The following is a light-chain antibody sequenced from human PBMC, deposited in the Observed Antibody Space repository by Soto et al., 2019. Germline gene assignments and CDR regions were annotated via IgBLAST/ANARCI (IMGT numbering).Light chain of an antibody. CDR1: QSVSSSY. CDR2: GAS. V-gene: IGKV3-20*01. Sequence: EIVLTQSAGTLSLSPGERATLSCRASQSVSSSYLAWYQQKPGQAPRLLIYGASSRATGIPDRFSGSGSGTDFTLTISRLEPEDFAVYYCQQYGSSPSTFGQGTRWIS. J-gene: IGKJ1*01. CDR3: QQYGSSPST.